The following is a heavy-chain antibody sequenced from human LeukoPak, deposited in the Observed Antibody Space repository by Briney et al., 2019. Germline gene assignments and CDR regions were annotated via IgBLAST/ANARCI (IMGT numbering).Heavy chain of an antibody. Sequence: PSETLSLTCTVSGASTSSNYWSWIRQSPGKELEWIAYINNNGRINYNPSLKSRVTISADTSKNQFSLNVRSVTAADTAVYYCARGAGWYDYWGQGTQVTVFS. J-gene: IGHJ4*02. D-gene: IGHD6-19*01. CDR2: INNNGRI. CDR3: ARGAGWYDY. V-gene: IGHV4-59*08. CDR1: GASTSSNY.